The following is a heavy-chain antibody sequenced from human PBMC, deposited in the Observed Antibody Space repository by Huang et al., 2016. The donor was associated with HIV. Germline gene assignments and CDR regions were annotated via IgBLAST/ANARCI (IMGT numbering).Heavy chain of an antibody. CDR2: SESDGSST. Sequence: EVELAESGGGSVRPGQSLRLSCVGSVFLFSDYWMHWVRQIPGKGLMWVARSESDGSSTSYADSVKGRFTIYRDNARNTVYLQMSSLRVDDTAVYYCVRAREKGYDFWSGYRYWGQGAQVTVSS. J-gene: IGHJ4*01. CDR1: VFLFSDYW. CDR3: VRAREKGYDFWSGYRY. D-gene: IGHD3-3*01. V-gene: IGHV3-74*02.